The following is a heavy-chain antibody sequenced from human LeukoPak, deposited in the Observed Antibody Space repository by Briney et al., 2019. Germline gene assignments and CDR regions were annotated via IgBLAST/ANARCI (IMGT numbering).Heavy chain of an antibody. Sequence: SSVKGSCKASGYIFTGYQWHSVGPAGGQRLAWMGGIIPNFGTANYAQKFQGRVTITADESTSTAYMELSSLRSEDTAVYYCARDGTMVRGVIIFTGFDPWGQGTLVTVSS. CDR2: IIPNFGTA. J-gene: IGHJ5*02. D-gene: IGHD3-10*01. V-gene: IGHV1-69*13. CDR1: GYIFTGYQ. CDR3: ARDGTMVRGVIIFTGFDP.